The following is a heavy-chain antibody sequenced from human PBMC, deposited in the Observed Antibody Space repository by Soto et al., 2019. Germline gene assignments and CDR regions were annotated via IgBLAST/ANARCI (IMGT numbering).Heavy chain of an antibody. CDR2: ISYDGTDK. CDR1: GFTFSSYG. Sequence: GGSLRLSCAASGFTFSSYGIHWVRQAPGKGLEWVALISYDGTDKYYADSVKGRFTISRDNSKNTLYLQMSSLGPEDTAVYYCVKERYAQLWLEDYGMDVWGQGTTVTV. CDR3: VKERYAQLWLEDYGMDV. D-gene: IGHD5-18*01. V-gene: IGHV3-30*18. J-gene: IGHJ6*02.